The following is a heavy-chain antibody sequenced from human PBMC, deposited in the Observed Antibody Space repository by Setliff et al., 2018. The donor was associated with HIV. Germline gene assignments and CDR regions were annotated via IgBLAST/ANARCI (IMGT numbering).Heavy chain of an antibody. D-gene: IGHD2-21*02. CDR1: GGSLRGYY. Sequence: PSETLSLTCAIYGGSLRGYYWGWIRQTPGKGLEWIGQSNPSGGVDYNPSLNGRVTISGHTSRNQFSLKLTSLLAADTAVYYCTRGGDVSPLDYWGQGILVTVSS. J-gene: IGHJ4*02. CDR2: SNPSGGV. CDR3: TRGGDVSPLDY. V-gene: IGHV4-34*01.